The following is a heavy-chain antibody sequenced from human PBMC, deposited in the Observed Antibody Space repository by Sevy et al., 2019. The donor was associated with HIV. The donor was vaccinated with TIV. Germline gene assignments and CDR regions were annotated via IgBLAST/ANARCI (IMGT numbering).Heavy chain of an antibody. Sequence: GGSLRLSCAASGFTVSNNYISWVRQAPGKGLEWVSVIYSGGGTNYADSVKGRFTISRDNSKNTVYLQMNSLRAEDTAVYYCARARSGPGGMDVWGQGPTVTVSS. CDR3: ARARSGPGGMDV. J-gene: IGHJ6*02. CDR1: GFTVSNNY. D-gene: IGHD2-8*02. V-gene: IGHV3-53*01. CDR2: IYSGGGT.